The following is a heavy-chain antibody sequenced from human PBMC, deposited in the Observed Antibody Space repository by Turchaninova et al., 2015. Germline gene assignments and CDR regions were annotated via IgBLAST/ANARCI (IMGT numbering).Heavy chain of an antibody. CDR1: GGSMDDLRHY. Sequence: QLQLQESGPGLVKPSETLSLTCTASGGSMDDLRHYWVGIRQPPGKGLAWIGSVGYSGSTYYNPSLKSRVTISVDTSKNQFSLKVTSVTAADTAVYYCARDRDIRWFFYWGQGNLVTVSS. V-gene: IGHV4-39*07. CDR2: VGYSGST. CDR3: ARDRDIRWFFY. D-gene: IGHD2-15*01. J-gene: IGHJ4*02.